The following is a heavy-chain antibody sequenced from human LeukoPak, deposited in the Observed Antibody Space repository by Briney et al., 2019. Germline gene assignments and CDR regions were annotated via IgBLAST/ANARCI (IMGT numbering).Heavy chain of an antibody. V-gene: IGHV4-39*07. CDR2: IYYTGNT. J-gene: IGHJ6*03. D-gene: IGHD2-15*01. CDR1: GDSITGYY. CDR3: ARGPLGYCSGGSCGYYYYYYYMDV. Sequence: SETLSLTCTVSGDSITGYYWGWIRQPPGKGLEWIGNIYYTGNTYYNASLKSRVTISVDTSKNQFSLKVISMTAADTAVYYCARGPLGYCSGGSCGYYYYYYYMDVWGKGTTVTISS.